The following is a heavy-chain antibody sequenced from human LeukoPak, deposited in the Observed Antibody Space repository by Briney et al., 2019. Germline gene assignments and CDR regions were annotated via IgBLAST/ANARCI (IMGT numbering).Heavy chain of an antibody. D-gene: IGHD3-10*01. Sequence: GGSLRLSCAASGFSFSSYEMHWVRQAPGKGLEWVSDISYSGSTTYYADSVRGRFTTSRDNAKNLLYLQMNNLRAEDTALYYCTSDTFGEHDHWGQGTLVSVSS. CDR1: GFSFSSYE. V-gene: IGHV3-48*03. J-gene: IGHJ4*02. CDR3: TSDTFGEHDH. CDR2: ISYSGSTT.